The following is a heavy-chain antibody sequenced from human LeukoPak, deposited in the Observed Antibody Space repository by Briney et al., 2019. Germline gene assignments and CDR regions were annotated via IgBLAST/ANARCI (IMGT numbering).Heavy chain of an antibody. J-gene: IGHJ4*02. CDR1: GGSISSGDYY. V-gene: IGHV4-30-4*01. CDR3: ARDAVTIVRGEIRRFDY. D-gene: IGHD3-10*01. CDR2: IYYSGST. Sequence: PSETLSLTCTVSGGSISSGDYYWSWIRQPPGKGLEWIGYIYYSGSTYYNPSLKSRVTISVDTSKNQFSLKLSSVTAADTAVYYCARDAVTIVRGEIRRFDYWGQGTTVTVSS.